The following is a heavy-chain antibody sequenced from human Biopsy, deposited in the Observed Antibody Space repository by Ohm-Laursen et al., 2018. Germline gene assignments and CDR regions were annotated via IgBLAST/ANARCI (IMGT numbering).Heavy chain of an antibody. J-gene: IGHJ6*02. Sequence: GTLSLTCTVNGESSSGYFWNWIRQPPGKGLVWIGEINQSGSTKYNPSLKRRATLSADSSNSQFSLRLTSVTAADTAIYYCARGSGYFKLDVWGQGTTVTVSS. V-gene: IGHV4-34*01. CDR2: INQSGST. CDR1: GESSSGYF. CDR3: ARGSGYFKLDV. D-gene: IGHD5-12*01.